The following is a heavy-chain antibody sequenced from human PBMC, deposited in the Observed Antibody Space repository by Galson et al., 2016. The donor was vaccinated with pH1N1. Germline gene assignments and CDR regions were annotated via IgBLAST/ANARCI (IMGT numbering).Heavy chain of an antibody. V-gene: IGHV4-34*01. CDR1: GGSFSGYC. CDR3: ARGRGAYGALDV. D-gene: IGHD4/OR15-4a*01. Sequence: ETLSLTCALYGGSFSGYCWTWIRQPPGKGLEWIGQIHHSGSATYNPSLKSRVTISLDTSKAQSSLNLNFVTAADTAVYYCARGRGAYGALDVWGQGTTVTVSS. J-gene: IGHJ6*02. CDR2: IHHSGSA.